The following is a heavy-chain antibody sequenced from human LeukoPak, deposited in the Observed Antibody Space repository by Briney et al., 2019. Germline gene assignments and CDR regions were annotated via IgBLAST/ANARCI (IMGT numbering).Heavy chain of an antibody. CDR2: ISWNSGSV. D-gene: IGHD3-10*01. V-gene: IGHV3-9*01. CDR3: AKDRAGGLAGNYLDY. Sequence: GRSLRLSCAASGFTFDDYAMHWVRQAPGKGLEWVSGISWNSGSVDYAGSVKGRFTISRDNAKNSLYLQMNSLRAEDTALYYCAKDRAGGLAGNYLDYWGQGTLVTVSS. CDR1: GFTFDDYA. J-gene: IGHJ4*02.